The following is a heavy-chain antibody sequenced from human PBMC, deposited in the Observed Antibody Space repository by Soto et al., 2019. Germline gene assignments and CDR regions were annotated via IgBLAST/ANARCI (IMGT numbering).Heavy chain of an antibody. CDR3: AKNDWSVYARGGL. CDR2: SSGGAGPT. J-gene: IGHJ1*01. CDR1: GFSISSSA. V-gene: IGHV3-23*01. Sequence: EVQLLESGGGLVQPGGSLRLSCTVSGFSISSSAFSWVRQTPGKGLEWVSASSGGAGPTHYADSGKGRFTISRDNSKNTLCLQVNRTRAEDTAVYYCAKNDWSVYARGGLWGWGTLVSVSS. D-gene: IGHD3-3*01.